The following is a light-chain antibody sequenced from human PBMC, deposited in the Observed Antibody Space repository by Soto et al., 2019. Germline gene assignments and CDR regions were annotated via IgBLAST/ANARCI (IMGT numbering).Light chain of an antibody. CDR1: QSVSNNY. CDR2: GAS. J-gene: IGKJ1*01. V-gene: IGKV3-20*01. Sequence: EIVLTQSPGTLSLSPGERATLSCRASQSVSNNYLAWYRQKPGQAPRPLIYGASNRATGIPDRLSGSGSGTDFTLTISRLEPEDFAVYYCQQYGSSPRTFGQGT. CDR3: QQYGSSPRT.